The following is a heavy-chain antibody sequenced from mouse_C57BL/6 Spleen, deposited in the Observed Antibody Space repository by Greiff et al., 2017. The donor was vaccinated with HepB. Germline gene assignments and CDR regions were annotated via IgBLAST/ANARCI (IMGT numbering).Heavy chain of an antibody. V-gene: IGHV1-26*01. CDR1: GYTFTDYY. CDR3: ARLLGYAMDY. CDR2: INPNNGGT. J-gene: IGHJ4*01. Sequence: VQLQQSGPELVKPGASVKISCKASGYTFTDYYMNWVKQSHGKSLEWIGDINPNNGGTRYNQKFKGKATLTVDKSSSTAYMELRSLTSEDSAVYYCARLLGYAMDYWGQGTSVTVSS. D-gene: IGHD4-1*01.